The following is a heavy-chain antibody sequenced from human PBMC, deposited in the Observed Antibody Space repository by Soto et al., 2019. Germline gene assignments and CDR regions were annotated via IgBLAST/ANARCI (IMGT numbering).Heavy chain of an antibody. V-gene: IGHV3-33*01. D-gene: IGHD3-22*01. J-gene: IGHJ4*02. Sequence: GGSLRLSCAASGFTFSSYGMHWVRQAPGKGLEWVAVIWYDGSNKYYADSVKGRFTISRDNSKNTLYLQMNSLRAEDTAVYYCARGTTMIVVVIDYWGQGTLVTVSS. CDR2: IWYDGSNK. CDR1: GFTFSSYG. CDR3: ARGTTMIVVVIDY.